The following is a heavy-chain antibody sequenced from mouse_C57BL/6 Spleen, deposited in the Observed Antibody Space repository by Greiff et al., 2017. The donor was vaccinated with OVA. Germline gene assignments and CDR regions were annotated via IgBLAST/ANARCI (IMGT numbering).Heavy chain of an antibody. CDR3: ERAGKVYALFAY. Sequence: QVQLQQSGAELVKPGASVKISCKASGYTFTDYYISWVKQRPGQGLEWIGKIGPGSGSTYYNEKFKGKATLTEDKSSSTAYMQLSSLTSEDSAVYFCERAGKVYALFAYWGQGTLVTVSA. V-gene: IGHV1-77*01. J-gene: IGHJ3*01. CDR1: GYTFTDYY. CDR2: IGPGSGST. D-gene: IGHD1-3*01.